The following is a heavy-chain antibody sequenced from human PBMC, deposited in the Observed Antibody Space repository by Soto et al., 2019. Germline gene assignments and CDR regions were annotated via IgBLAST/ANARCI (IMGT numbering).Heavy chain of an antibody. CDR3: ARVTPGSACGGDCYLNGFDY. J-gene: IGHJ4*02. Sequence: EVQLVESGGGLVQPGGSLRLSCVDTGFTFSSYWMSWVRQAPGMGLEWVANIKQDGSEKYYMDSVKGRFIISRDNAKNSLYLQMNRLRAEDTALYYCARVTPGSACGGDCYLNGFDYWGQGTLVSVSS. D-gene: IGHD2-21*02. CDR1: GFTFSSYW. V-gene: IGHV3-7*01. CDR2: IKQDGSEK.